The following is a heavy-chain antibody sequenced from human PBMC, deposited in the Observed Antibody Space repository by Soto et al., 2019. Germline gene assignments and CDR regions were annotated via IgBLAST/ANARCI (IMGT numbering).Heavy chain of an antibody. CDR2: ISGSGGST. D-gene: IGHD2-2*01. Sequence: EVQLLESGGGLVQPGGSLRLSCAASGFTFSSYAMSWVRQAPGKGLEWVSAISGSGGSTYYADSVKGRFTISRDNSKNTLYLQMISLRAEDTAVYYCAKPGGDIVVVPAAPNWFDPWGQGTLVTVSS. V-gene: IGHV3-23*01. CDR1: GFTFSSYA. J-gene: IGHJ5*02. CDR3: AKPGGDIVVVPAAPNWFDP.